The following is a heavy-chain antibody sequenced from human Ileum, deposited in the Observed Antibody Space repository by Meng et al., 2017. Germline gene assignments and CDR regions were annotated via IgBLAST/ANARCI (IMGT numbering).Heavy chain of an antibody. CDR2: ISYDGSNK. Sequence: GESLKISCAASGFTFSSYAMHWFRQAPGKGLEWVAVISYDGSNKYYADSVKGRFTISRDNSKNTLYLQMNSLRAEDTAVYYCARGSILTGYHNYYYYSMDVWGQGTTVTVSS. D-gene: IGHD3-9*01. V-gene: IGHV3-30*01. CDR3: ARGSILTGYHNYYYYSMDV. J-gene: IGHJ6*02. CDR1: GFTFSSYA.